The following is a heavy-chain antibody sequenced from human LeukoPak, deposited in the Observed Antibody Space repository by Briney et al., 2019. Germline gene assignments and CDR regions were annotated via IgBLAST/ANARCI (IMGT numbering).Heavy chain of an antibody. CDR2: IYYSGST. CDR3: ARESSGYDYRPFDY. J-gene: IGHJ4*02. Sequence: SETLSLTCTVSGGSISSYYWSWIRQPPGKGLEWIGYIYYSGSTNYNPSLKSRVTISVDTSKNQFSLKLSSVTAADTAVYYCARESSGYDYRPFDYWGQGTLATVSS. CDR1: GGSISSYY. V-gene: IGHV4-59*01. D-gene: IGHD5-12*01.